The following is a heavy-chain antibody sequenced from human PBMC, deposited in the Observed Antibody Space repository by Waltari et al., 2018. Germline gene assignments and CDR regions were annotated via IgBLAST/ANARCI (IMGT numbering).Heavy chain of an antibody. CDR2: IYSGGGT. V-gene: IGHV3-53*01. J-gene: IGHJ3*02. Sequence: EVQLVESGGGLIQPGGSLRISCAASGFTVSNNYITWVRQAPGKGLEGVSVIYSGGGTYYADSGRGRFTISRDKVKNTVYLQMNSLRAEDTAVYYCGNIGAFDIWGQGTMVTVSS. CDR3: GNIGAFDI. D-gene: IGHD5-12*01. CDR1: GFTVSNNY.